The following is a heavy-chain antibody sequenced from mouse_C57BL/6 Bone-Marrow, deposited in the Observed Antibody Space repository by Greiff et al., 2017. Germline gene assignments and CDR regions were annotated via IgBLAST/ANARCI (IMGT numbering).Heavy chain of an antibody. J-gene: IGHJ2*01. CDR3: ARRGDPYYFDY. Sequence: EVQRVESGAGLVQPGASLKLSCAASGFTFSDYYMYWVRQTPEKRLEWVAYISNGGGSTYYPDTVKGRFTITRDNATNTLYLQMSRLKSEDTTMYYYARRGDPYYFDYWGQGTTLTVAS. V-gene: IGHV5-12*01. CDR1: GFTFSDYY. D-gene: IGHD2-13*01. CDR2: ISNGGGST.